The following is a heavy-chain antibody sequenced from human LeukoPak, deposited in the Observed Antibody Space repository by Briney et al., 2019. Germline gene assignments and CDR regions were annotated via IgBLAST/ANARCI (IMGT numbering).Heavy chain of an antibody. Sequence: ASVKVSCKASGYTFTNYDINWVRQATGQGLEWMGGMNPNSGNTGYAQKFQGRVTMARNTSISTAYMELSSLRSEDTAVYYCARGGYCSGGSCFRAYDFDPWGQGTLVTVSS. CDR1: GYTFTNYD. J-gene: IGHJ5*02. CDR3: ARGGYCSGGSCFRAYDFDP. D-gene: IGHD2-15*01. CDR2: MNPNSGNT. V-gene: IGHV1-8*01.